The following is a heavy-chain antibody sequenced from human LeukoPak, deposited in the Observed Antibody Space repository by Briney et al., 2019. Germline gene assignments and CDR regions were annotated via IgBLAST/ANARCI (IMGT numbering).Heavy chain of an antibody. Sequence: TVQVSCKASGYCFPRHHVLWLRQAAGRGVEWMGWILPNGGEPHYAQEFQGRAIMTTDTSITTAYSELTSLRSDDTAVYLCVTHYGLGPVWGQGTLVTVS. CDR1: GYCFPRHH. CDR3: VTHYGLGPV. CDR2: ILPNGGEP. D-gene: IGHD3-10*01. J-gene: IGHJ4*02. V-gene: IGHV1-2*02.